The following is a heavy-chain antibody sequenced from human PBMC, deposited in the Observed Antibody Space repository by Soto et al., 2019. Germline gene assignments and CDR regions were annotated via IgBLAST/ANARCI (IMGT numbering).Heavy chain of an antibody. Sequence: PEVSLILSCAASGFTFSSYSMNLVRPAPGKGLEWVSSISSSSSYIYYADSVKGRFTISRDNAKNSLYLQMNSLRAEDTAVYYCARDVVVPAANWFDPWGQGTLVNVSA. CDR3: ARDVVVPAANWFDP. CDR1: GFTFSSYS. D-gene: IGHD2-2*01. J-gene: IGHJ5*02. CDR2: ISSSSSYI. V-gene: IGHV3-21*01.